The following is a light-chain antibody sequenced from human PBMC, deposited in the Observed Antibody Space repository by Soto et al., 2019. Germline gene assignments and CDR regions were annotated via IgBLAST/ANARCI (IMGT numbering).Light chain of an antibody. CDR3: QQYDTSLPYT. V-gene: IGKV3-20*01. CDR1: QSVNNNY. CDR2: GAS. J-gene: IGKJ4*01. Sequence: EIVLTQSPGTLSLSPGDRATLSCEASQSVNNNYLAWYQHKPGQAPRLLIYGASSRATGIPGRFSGSGSGTDFTLTVRRLEPEDFAVYYCQQYDTSLPYTFGGGTKVDIK.